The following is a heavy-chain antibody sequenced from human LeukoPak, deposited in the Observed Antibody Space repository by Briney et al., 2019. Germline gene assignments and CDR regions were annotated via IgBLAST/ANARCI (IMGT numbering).Heavy chain of an antibody. J-gene: IGHJ5*02. Sequence: PGRSLRLSCAASGFTFDDYAMHWVRQAPGKSLEWVSGISWNSGSIGYADSVKGRFTISRDNAKNSLYLQMNSLRAEDTALYYCAKDMSPYSSGWLNWFDPWGQGTLVTVSS. CDR3: AKDMSPYSSGWLNWFDP. CDR1: GFTFDDYA. CDR2: ISWNSGSI. D-gene: IGHD6-19*01. V-gene: IGHV3-9*01.